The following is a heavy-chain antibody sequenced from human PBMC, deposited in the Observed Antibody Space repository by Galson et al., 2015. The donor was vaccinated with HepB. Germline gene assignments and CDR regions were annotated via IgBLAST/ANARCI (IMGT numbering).Heavy chain of an antibody. CDR2: IHYSGST. J-gene: IGHJ4*02. CDR3: AANRYTSGRTEY. CDR1: GASIPSSNHY. D-gene: IGHD6-19*01. V-gene: IGHV4-39*07. Sequence: LSLTCTVSGASIPSSNHYWGWTRQPPGKGLEWIGSIHYSGSTYYNPSLKSRVTISVDTSKNQFSLIVSSVTAPDTAVYYCAANRYTSGRTEYWGQGVLVTVSS.